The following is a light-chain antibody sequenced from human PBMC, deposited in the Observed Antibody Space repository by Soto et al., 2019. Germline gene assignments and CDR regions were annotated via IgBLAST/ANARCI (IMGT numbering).Light chain of an antibody. Sequence: EIVLTQSPGTLSLSPGERATLSCRASQSVSSSYLAWYQQKSDQAPRLLIYGASSRATGIPDRFSGSGSGTDFTLTINRLEPEDFAVYYCQQYGSSPVTFGQGTKLEIK. V-gene: IGKV3-20*01. CDR3: QQYGSSPVT. J-gene: IGKJ2*01. CDR2: GAS. CDR1: QSVSSSY.